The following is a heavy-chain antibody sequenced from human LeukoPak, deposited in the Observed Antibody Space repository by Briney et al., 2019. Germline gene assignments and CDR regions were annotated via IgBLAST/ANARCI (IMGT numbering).Heavy chain of an antibody. V-gene: IGHV3-23*01. CDR3: AKGTGTTFRFRTYSYFYHMDV. J-gene: IGHJ6*03. CDR1: GFTFSSYA. CDR2: IGGSGGST. D-gene: IGHD1-7*01. Sequence: PGGSLRLSCAASGFTFSSYAMSWVRQAPGKGLEWVSGIGGSGGSTYYADSVKGRFTISRDNSKNTLYLQMNSLRAEDTAVYYCAKGTGTTFRFRTYSYFYHMDVWGKGTTVTVSS.